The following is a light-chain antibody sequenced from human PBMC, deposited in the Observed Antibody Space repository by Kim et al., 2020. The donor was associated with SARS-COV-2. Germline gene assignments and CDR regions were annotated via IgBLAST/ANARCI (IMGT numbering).Light chain of an antibody. Sequence: ALGQTGRITCQGASLRRDFASWYQQKPGQAPLLVIYCNISRPSGIPDRFSGSSSGNTASLTITGAQAEDEADYYCNSRDSSGNHWVFGGGTQLTVL. CDR3: NSRDSSGNHWV. CDR2: CNI. V-gene: IGLV3-19*01. J-gene: IGLJ3*02. CDR1: SLRRDF.